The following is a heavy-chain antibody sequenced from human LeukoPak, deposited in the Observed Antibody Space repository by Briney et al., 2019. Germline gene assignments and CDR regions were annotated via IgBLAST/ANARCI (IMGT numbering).Heavy chain of an antibody. J-gene: IGHJ4*02. CDR2: IIPIFGTA. Sequence: SVQVSCKASGGTFSSYAISWVRQAPGQGLEWMGGIIPIFGTANYAQKFQGRVTITADESTSTAYMELSSLRSEDTAVYYCARDRSSDSSSIFDYWGQGTLVTVSS. V-gene: IGHV1-69*13. D-gene: IGHD6-6*01. CDR3: ARDRSSDSSSIFDY. CDR1: GGTFSSYA.